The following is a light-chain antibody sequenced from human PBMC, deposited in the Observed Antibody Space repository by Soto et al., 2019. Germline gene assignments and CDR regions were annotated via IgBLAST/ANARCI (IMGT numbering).Light chain of an antibody. Sequence: DIQMTQSASSLVASVVERVTITCRASQSISPYLNWYQQKPGKAPNLLIYSASILESGVPSRFSGSGSGTEFTLTISSLQPDDFATYYCQQYNSYWTFGQGTKVDIK. CDR3: QQYNSYWT. J-gene: IGKJ1*01. CDR1: QSISPY. CDR2: SAS. V-gene: IGKV1-5*01.